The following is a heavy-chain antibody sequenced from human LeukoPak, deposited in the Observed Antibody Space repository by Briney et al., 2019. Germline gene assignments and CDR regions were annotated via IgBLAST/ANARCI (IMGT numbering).Heavy chain of an antibody. CDR1: GFTFDDYA. Sequence: GGSLRLSCAAAGFTFDDYAMHWVRQGPGKSLEWVSLINENGDIAYYGDSVRGRFTVSRDNAKNSLYLQMNSLTTEDTALYYCAKARWEPNFDYWGQGTLVTVSS. CDR3: AKARWEPNFDY. V-gene: IGHV3-43*02. CDR2: INENGDIA. J-gene: IGHJ4*02. D-gene: IGHD1-26*01.